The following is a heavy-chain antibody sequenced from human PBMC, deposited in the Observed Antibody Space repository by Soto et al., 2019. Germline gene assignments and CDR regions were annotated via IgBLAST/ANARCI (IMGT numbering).Heavy chain of an antibody. Sequence: QLQLQASGPGLVKPSQTLSLPCTVSGVSISSGCYYWSSIRQHPGKGLECIGYIYYSGSTYYNPALKSRVSIPVDTSKNQFSLTLSSVTAADTAVYYCARDRHYYYGVAVWGQGTTVPVSS. CDR1: GVSISSGCYY. V-gene: IGHV4-31*03. CDR3: ARDRHYYYGVAV. CDR2: IYYSGST. J-gene: IGHJ6*02.